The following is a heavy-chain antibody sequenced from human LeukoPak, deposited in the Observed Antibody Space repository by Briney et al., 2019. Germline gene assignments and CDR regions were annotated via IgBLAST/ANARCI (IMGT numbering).Heavy chain of an antibody. J-gene: IGHJ3*02. CDR3: ARDFGDYLAFDI. D-gene: IGHD4-17*01. CDR1: GFTFSSYS. V-gene: IGHV3-53*04. Sequence: GGSLRLSCAASGFTFSSYSMNWVRQAPGKGLEWVSVIYSGGSTYYADTVKGRFTISRHNSKNTLYLEMNSLRAEDTAVYYCARDFGDYLAFDIWGQGTMVTVSS. CDR2: IYSGGST.